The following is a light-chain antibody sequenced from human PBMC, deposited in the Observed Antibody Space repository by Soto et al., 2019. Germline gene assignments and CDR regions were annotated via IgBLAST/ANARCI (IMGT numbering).Light chain of an antibody. CDR2: AAS. Sequence: IQLTQSPSSLSASVGDRVTITCWASQDISSYLAWYQQRPGKAPKLLIYAASTLQRGAPSRFSGSGSGTDFTLTISSLQPEDFATYYCQQLNSYLWTFGQGTKVEIK. CDR1: QDISSY. J-gene: IGKJ1*01. CDR3: QQLNSYLWT. V-gene: IGKV1-9*01.